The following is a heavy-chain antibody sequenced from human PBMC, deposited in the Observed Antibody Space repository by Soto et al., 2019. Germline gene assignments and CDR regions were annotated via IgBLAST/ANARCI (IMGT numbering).Heavy chain of an antibody. CDR2: ISYGGST. V-gene: IGHV4-31*03. Sequence: QVQLQESGPGLVKPSQTLSLTYTVSGGSINSGGYCWSWIRQHPGKGLDWSGCISYGGSTSYKPSLKRRVTISVDTSKNQFSLKLTSVTAADTAVYYCSRGILVWGQGALITVSS. CDR3: SRGILV. J-gene: IGHJ4*02. D-gene: IGHD5-18*01. CDR1: GGSINSGGYC.